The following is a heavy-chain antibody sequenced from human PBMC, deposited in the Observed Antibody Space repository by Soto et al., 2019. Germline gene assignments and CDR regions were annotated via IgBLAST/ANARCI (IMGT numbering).Heavy chain of an antibody. D-gene: IGHD5-12*01. CDR1: GGSFSGYY. CDR3: ARGGEDTQFGYSGYDQYYFDY. CDR2: INHSGST. J-gene: IGHJ4*02. Sequence: PSETLSLTCAVYGGSFSGYYWSWIRQPPGKGLEWIGEINHSGSTNYNPSLKSRVNKSIDTSKNQFSLKLSSVTAADTAVYYCARGGEDTQFGYSGYDQYYFDYWGQGTLVTVSS. V-gene: IGHV4-34*01.